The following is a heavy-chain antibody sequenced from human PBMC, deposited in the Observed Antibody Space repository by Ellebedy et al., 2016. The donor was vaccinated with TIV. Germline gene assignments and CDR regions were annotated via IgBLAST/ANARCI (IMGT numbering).Heavy chain of an antibody. J-gene: IGHJ4*02. V-gene: IGHV1-8*01. CDR2: MNPNSGNT. D-gene: IGHD4-23*01. Sequence: ASVKVSCXASGYTFTSYDINWVRQATGQGPEWMGWMNPNSGNTGYAQKFQGRISMTRSTSISTAYMELSSLRSEDTAVYYCARVFATGVRHLPWWGQGTLVTVSS. CDR1: GYTFTSYD. CDR3: ARVFATGVRHLPW.